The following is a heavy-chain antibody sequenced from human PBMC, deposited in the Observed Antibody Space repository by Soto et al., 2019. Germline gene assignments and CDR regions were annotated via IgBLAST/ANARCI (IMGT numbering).Heavy chain of an antibody. D-gene: IGHD5-12*01. Sequence: QVQLQESGPGLVKPSETLSLTCTVSGGSTSSGDYYWSWIRQPPGKGLEWIGYIYYSGITYYNPSLKNRLTISQDTSKNQFSLKLRSVTVADTAVYYCARQYGGYEYYFDYWGQGTLVTVSS. J-gene: IGHJ4*02. CDR2: IYYSGIT. CDR1: GGSTSSGDYY. V-gene: IGHV4-30-4*01. CDR3: ARQYGGYEYYFDY.